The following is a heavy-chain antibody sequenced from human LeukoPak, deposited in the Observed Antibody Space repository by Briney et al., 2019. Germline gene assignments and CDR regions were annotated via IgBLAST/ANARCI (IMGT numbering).Heavy chain of an antibody. J-gene: IGHJ4*02. CDR1: GGSISSYY. CDR3: ARQIEYGSGSSHFDY. Sequence: SETLSLTCTVSGGSISSYYWSWIRQPPGKGLEXIGYIYYSGSTNYNPSLKSRVTISVDTSKNQFSLKLSSVTAADTAVYYCARQIEYGSGSSHFDYWGQGTLVTVSS. V-gene: IGHV4-59*01. D-gene: IGHD3-10*01. CDR2: IYYSGST.